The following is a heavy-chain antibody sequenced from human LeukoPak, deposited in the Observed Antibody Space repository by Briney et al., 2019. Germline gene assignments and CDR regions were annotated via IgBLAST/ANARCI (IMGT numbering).Heavy chain of an antibody. Sequence: GGSLRLSCAASGFTFDDYAMHWVRQAPGKGLEWVSGISWNSGSIGYADSVKGRFSISRDNAKNTLYLQMNSLRVVDTAVYYCARGRPHGNDYWGQGTLVTVSS. V-gene: IGHV3-9*01. J-gene: IGHJ4*02. D-gene: IGHD4-23*01. CDR3: ARGRPHGNDY. CDR2: ISWNSGSI. CDR1: GFTFDDYA.